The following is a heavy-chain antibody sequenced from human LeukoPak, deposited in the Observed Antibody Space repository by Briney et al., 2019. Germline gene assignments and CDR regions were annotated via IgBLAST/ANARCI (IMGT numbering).Heavy chain of an antibody. D-gene: IGHD6-19*01. CDR1: GYTFTSYA. J-gene: IGHJ4*02. CDR3: ARESSGWHDY. Sequence: GASVKVSCKASGYTFTSYAMHWVRQAPGQRLEWMGWINAYNGNTNYAQKLQGRVTMTTDTSTSTAYMELRSLRSDDTAVYYCARESSGWHDYWGRGTLVTVSS. CDR2: INAYNGNT. V-gene: IGHV1-3*01.